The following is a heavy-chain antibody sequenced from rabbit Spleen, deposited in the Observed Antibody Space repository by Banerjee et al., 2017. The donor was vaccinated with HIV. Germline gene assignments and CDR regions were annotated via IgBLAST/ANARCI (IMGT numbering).Heavy chain of an antibody. CDR2: IYGGSSGST. Sequence: QQQLVESGGGLVQPGGSLKLSCKASGFDFSSYGVSWVRQAPGKGLEWIACIYGGSSGSTYYASWAKGRFTISKTSPTTVTLQMTSLTAADTATYFCARGIPYGFAGDGYPPYAMDLWGPGTLVTVS. J-gene: IGHJ6*01. D-gene: IGHD6-1*01. CDR3: ARGIPYGFAGDGYPPYAMDL. V-gene: IGHV1S45*01. CDR1: GFDFSSYG.